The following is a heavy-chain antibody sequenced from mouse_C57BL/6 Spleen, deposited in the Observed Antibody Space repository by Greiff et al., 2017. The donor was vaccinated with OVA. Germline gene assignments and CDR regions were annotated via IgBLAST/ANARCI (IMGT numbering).Heavy chain of an antibody. CDR2: TSSGGSYT. V-gene: IGHV5-6*01. Sequence: EVKLVESGGDLVKPGGSLKLCCAASGFTFSSYGMSWVRQTPDKRLEWVATTSSGGSYTYYPDSVKGRFTISRDNAKNTLYLQMSSLKSEDTAMYYCADWYFDVWGTGTTVTVSS. J-gene: IGHJ1*03. CDR3: ADWYFDV. CDR1: GFTFSSYG.